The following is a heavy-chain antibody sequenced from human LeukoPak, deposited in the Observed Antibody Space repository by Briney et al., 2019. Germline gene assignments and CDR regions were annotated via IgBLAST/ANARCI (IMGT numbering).Heavy chain of an antibody. V-gene: IGHV3-72*01. D-gene: IGHD3-22*01. CDR1: GFSFSDHY. CDR2: IRNRPKSYTT. Sequence: PGGSLILSCGAPGFSFSDHYMDWVRQAPGRGLKWVGRIRNRPKSYTTQSAPSVKDRCTISRDDSKNLVYLEMKSLKTDDTAVYFCARVGDYYDSRGYSTDVFDVWGQGTMVTVSS. J-gene: IGHJ3*01. CDR3: ARVGDYYDSRGYSTDVFDV.